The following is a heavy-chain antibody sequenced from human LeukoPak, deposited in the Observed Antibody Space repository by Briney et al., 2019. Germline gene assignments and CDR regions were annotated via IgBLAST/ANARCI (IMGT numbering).Heavy chain of an antibody. J-gene: IGHJ4*02. Sequence: SETLSLTCAVYGGSFSGYCWSWIRQPPGKGLEWIGEINHSGSTNYNPSLKSRVTISVDTSKNQFSLKLSSVTAADTAVYYCARGRLWLRSFDYWGQGTLVTVSS. D-gene: IGHD5-12*01. CDR2: INHSGST. V-gene: IGHV4-34*01. CDR1: GGSFSGYC. CDR3: ARGRLWLRSFDY.